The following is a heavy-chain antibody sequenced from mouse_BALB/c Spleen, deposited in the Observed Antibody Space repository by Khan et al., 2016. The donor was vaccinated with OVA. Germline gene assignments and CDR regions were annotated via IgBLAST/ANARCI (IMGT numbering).Heavy chain of an antibody. J-gene: IGHJ3*01. V-gene: IGHV5-6*01. CDR3: VDHLTGSFAY. CDR2: ISSGGDYT. CDR1: GFTFSSYS. Sequence: EVQLVETGGDLVKPGGSLKLSCAASGFTFSSYSMSWVRQTPDKRLEWVASISSGGDYTYYPDSVTGRFTISRDNAKNTLYLQMSDLKSEDTAMYYCVDHLTGSFAYWGQGTLVTVSA. D-gene: IGHD4-1*01.